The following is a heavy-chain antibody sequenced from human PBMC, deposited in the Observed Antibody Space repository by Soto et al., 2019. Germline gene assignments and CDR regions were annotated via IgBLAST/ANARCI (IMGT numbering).Heavy chain of an antibody. D-gene: IGHD6-19*01. CDR3: ARDRSSTYYYYGMDL. CDR1: GFTFSSYG. CDR2: IWYDGSNK. Sequence: WWSLRLSCAASGFTFSSYGMHWFRQAPGKGLEWVAVIWYDGSNKYYADSVKGRFSISRDNSKNTVYLQMNSLRVGDSAVYYCARDRSSTYYYYGMDLWGQGTTVTVSS. V-gene: IGHV3-33*01. J-gene: IGHJ6*02.